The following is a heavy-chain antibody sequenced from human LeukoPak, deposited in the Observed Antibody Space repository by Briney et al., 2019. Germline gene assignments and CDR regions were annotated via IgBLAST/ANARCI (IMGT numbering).Heavy chain of an antibody. CDR2: IIPIFGTA. V-gene: IGHV1-69*05. J-gene: IGHJ6*03. CDR1: GGTFSSYA. CDR3: ARDPSEDEAANYYMDV. Sequence: ASVKVSCKASGGTFSSYAISWVRQAPGRGLEWMGGIIPIFGTANYAQKFQGRVTMTRDTSISTAYMELSRLRSDDTAVYYCARDPSEDEAANYYMDVWGKGTTVTVSS. D-gene: IGHD6-13*01.